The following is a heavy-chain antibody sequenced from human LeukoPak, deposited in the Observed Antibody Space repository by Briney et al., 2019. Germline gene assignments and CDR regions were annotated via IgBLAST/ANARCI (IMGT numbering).Heavy chain of an antibody. CDR3: AILRYYYDSSGYPP. CDR2: INPNSGGT. D-gene: IGHD3-22*01. V-gene: IGHV1-2*02. Sequence: ASVKVSCKASGYTFTGYYMRWVRQAPGQGLEWMGWINPNSGGTDYAQKFQGRVTMTRDTSISTAYMELSRLRSDDTAVYYCAILRYYYDSSGYPPWGQGTLVTVSS. J-gene: IGHJ5*02. CDR1: GYTFTGYY.